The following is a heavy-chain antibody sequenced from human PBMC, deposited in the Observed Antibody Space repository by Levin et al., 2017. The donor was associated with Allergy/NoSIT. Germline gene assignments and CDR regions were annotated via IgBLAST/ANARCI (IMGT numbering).Heavy chain of an antibody. CDR3: ARRDGYNSGWFWFDR. V-gene: IGHV5-10-1*01. CDR1: GYSFTSYW. D-gene: IGHD6-19*01. CDR2: IDPSDSYT. J-gene: IGHJ5*02. Sequence: GESLKISCKGSGYSFTSYWITWVRQMPGKGLEWMGSIDPSDSYTNYSPSFQGHVTISTDKSITTAYLQWSSLNASDTTIYYCARRDGYNSGWFWFDRWGQGTLVTVSS.